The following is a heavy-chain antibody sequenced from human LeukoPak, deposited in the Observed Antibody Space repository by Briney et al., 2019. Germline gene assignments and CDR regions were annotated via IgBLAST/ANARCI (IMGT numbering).Heavy chain of an antibody. Sequence: SETLSLTCTVSGGSISSYYWSWIRQPPGKGLEWIGYIYYSGSTNYNPSPKSRVTISVDTSKNQFSLKLSSVTAADTAVYYCARGKDYHDYSYWGQGTLVTVCS. CDR3: ARGKDYHDYSY. CDR2: IYYSGST. V-gene: IGHV4-59*01. D-gene: IGHD4-17*01. CDR1: GGSISSYY. J-gene: IGHJ4*02.